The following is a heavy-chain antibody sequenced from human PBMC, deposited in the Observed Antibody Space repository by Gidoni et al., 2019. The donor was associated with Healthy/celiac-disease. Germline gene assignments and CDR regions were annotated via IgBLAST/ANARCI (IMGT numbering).Heavy chain of an antibody. D-gene: IGHD6-13*01. CDR3: ARELGYSSSWYEVYYYYGMDV. J-gene: IGHJ6*02. CDR1: GFTFSRYW. Sequence: EVQLVESGGGLVQPGGSLRLSCAASGFTFSRYWMHWVRQAPGKGLVWVSRINSDGSSTSYADSVKGRFTISRDNAKNTLYLQMNSLRAEDTAVYYCARELGYSSSWYEVYYYYGMDVWGQGTTVTVSS. V-gene: IGHV3-74*01. CDR2: INSDGSST.